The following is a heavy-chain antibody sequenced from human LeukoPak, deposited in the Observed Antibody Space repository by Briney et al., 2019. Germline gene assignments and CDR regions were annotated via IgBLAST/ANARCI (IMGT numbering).Heavy chain of an antibody. CDR3: ARVGRWFEEFYFDY. D-gene: IGHD3-10*01. V-gene: IGHV3-48*03. CDR1: GFTFSSYE. J-gene: IGHJ4*02. Sequence: GGSLRLSCAASGFTFSSYEMNWVRQAPGKGLEWVSYISSSGSTIYYADSVKGRFTISRDNAKNSLYLQMNSLRAEDTAVYYCARVGRWFEEFYFDYWGQGTLVTVSS. CDR2: ISSSGSTI.